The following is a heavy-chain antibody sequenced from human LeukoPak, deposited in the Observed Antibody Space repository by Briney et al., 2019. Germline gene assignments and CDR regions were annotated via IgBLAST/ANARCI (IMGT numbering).Heavy chain of an antibody. Sequence: ASVKVSCKASGYTFITYYMHWVRQAPGQGLEWMGIINPSGGSTSYAQKFQGRVTMTRDTSTSTVYMELSSLRSEDTAVYYCAREVGPTPFDYWGQGTLVTVSS. CDR3: AREVGPTPFDY. D-gene: IGHD1-26*01. CDR1: GYTFITYY. V-gene: IGHV1-46*01. J-gene: IGHJ4*02. CDR2: INPSGGST.